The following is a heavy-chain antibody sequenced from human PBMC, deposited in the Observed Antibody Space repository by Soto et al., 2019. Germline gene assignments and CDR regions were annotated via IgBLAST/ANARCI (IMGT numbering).Heavy chain of an antibody. CDR1: GDSMGSGDYY. D-gene: IGHD3-10*01. CDR2: IYYHGTT. V-gene: IGHV4-30-4*01. CDR3: SRGSTYYGFLT. Sequence: QVQLQESGPGLVKPSQTLSLTCTVSGDSMGSGDYYWTWIRQPPGKGLEWIGYIYYHGTTVYNPSLESRVNISIDTSKNHFSLRLTSVTAADTAVYYCSRGSTYYGFLTWGQGTLVTVSS. J-gene: IGHJ5*02.